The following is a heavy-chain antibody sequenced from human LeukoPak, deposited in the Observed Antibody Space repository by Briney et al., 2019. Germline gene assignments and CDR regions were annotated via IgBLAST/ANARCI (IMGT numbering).Heavy chain of an antibody. CDR1: GFTFRSFA. J-gene: IGHJ4*02. V-gene: IGHV3-23*01. Sequence: GGSLRLSCAASGFTFRSFALSWVRQAPGKGLEWVSTISGDGSTTYNADSVKGRFTISRDTSKKTLYLQMSSLRAEDTALYYCAKDQEVFRAEFASWGQGTLVTVSS. CDR2: ISGDGSTT. CDR3: AKDQEVFRAEFAS.